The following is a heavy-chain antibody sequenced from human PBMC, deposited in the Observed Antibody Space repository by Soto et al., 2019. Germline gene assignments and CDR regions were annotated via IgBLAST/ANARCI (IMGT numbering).Heavy chain of an antibody. CDR2: IYHTWST. J-gene: IGHJ6*02. D-gene: IGHD2-2*01. CDR3: ARERCSTGCPMDV. V-gene: IGHV4-31*03. CDR1: GGFISSGGYY. Sequence: QVQLQESGPGLMKPSQTLSLTCTVSGGFISSGGYYWAWIRQHPGEGLEWIGYIYHTWSTYYNPSLKSRVTISVDTSENQFPLRLSSVTAADTAIYYCARERCSTGCPMDVWGQGATVTVSS.